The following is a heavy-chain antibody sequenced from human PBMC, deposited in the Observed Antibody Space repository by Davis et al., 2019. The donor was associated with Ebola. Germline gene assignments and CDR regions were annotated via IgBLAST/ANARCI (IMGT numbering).Heavy chain of an antibody. Sequence: GESLKICCEASGSIFSSYAMKWSPQTSGRGLDWVAVVSRVRRYYYYGDSVKGRFTVSRDNSKNILSLQMDSLTVEDTGLYYCVRDGREDYINWNLDLWCRGTLVTVSS. CDR2: VSRVRRYY. J-gene: IGHJ2*01. V-gene: IGHV3-30*04. CDR1: GSIFSSYA. D-gene: IGHD4-11*01. CDR3: VRDGREDYINWNLDL.